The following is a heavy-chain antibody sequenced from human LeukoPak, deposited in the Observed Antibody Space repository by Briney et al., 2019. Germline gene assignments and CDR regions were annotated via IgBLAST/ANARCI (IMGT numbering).Heavy chain of an antibody. CDR3: ARDLGGWIAAAGHFDY. J-gene: IGHJ4*02. D-gene: IGHD6-13*01. CDR2: IYSGGST. Sequence: PGGSLRLSCAASGFTVSNNYMSWVRQAPGKGLEWVSLIYSGGSTKYADSVKGRFTISRDNAKNSLYLQMNSLRAEDTAVYYCARDLGGWIAAAGHFDYWGQGTLVTVSS. CDR1: GFTVSNNY. V-gene: IGHV3-53*01.